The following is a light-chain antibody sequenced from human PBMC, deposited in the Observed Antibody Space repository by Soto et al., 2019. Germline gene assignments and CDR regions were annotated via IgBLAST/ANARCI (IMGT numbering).Light chain of an antibody. CDR3: EQRSDWPLT. Sequence: EIVLTQSPATLSLSPGERATLSCRASQSVSRYLAWYQQKPGQAPRLLIYDASNRSTGIPARFSGSRSGTDFTVTISSLEPEDFAVYYCEQRSDWPLTFGGGAKVEIK. J-gene: IGKJ4*01. CDR1: QSVSRY. CDR2: DAS. V-gene: IGKV3-11*01.